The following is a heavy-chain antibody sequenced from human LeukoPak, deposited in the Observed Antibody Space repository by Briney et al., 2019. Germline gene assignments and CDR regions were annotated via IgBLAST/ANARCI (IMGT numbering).Heavy chain of an antibody. CDR1: GFTFSGSA. J-gene: IGHJ6*03. V-gene: IGHV3-43*01. D-gene: IGHD1-26*01. Sequence: GGSLRLSCAASGFTFSGSAMHWVRQAPGKGLEWVSLISWDGGSTYYADSVKGRFTISRDNSKNSLYLQMNSLRTEDTALYYCAKDSGSYVYYMDVWGKGTTVTVSS. CDR3: AKDSGSYVYYMDV. CDR2: ISWDGGST.